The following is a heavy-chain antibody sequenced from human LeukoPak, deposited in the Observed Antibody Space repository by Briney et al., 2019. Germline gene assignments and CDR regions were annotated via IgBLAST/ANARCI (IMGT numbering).Heavy chain of an antibody. CDR1: XFTGXX. D-gene: IGHD3-10*01. CDR3: ARWGYGSGSYLTVDYYYYMDV. V-gene: IGHV1-2*02. Sequence: XFTGXXMHWVRQAPGQGLEWMGWINPNSGGTNYAQKFQGRVTMTRDTSISTAYMELSSLRSEDTAVYYCARWGYGSGSYLTVDYYYYMDVWGKGTTVTVSS. J-gene: IGHJ6*03. CDR2: INPNSGGT.